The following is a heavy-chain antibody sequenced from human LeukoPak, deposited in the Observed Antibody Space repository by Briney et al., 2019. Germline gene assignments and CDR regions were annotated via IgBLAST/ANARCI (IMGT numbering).Heavy chain of an antibody. CDR2: IYYSGST. D-gene: IGHD6-13*01. J-gene: IGHJ3*02. CDR1: GGSISSSSYY. Sequence: SETLSLTCTVSGGSISSSSYYWGWIRQPPGKGLEWIGSIYYSGSTYYNPSLKSRVTISVDTSKNQFSLKLSSVTAADTAVYYCASTYSSSWYGDAFDIWGQGTMVTVSS. CDR3: ASTYSSSWYGDAFDI. V-gene: IGHV4-39*07.